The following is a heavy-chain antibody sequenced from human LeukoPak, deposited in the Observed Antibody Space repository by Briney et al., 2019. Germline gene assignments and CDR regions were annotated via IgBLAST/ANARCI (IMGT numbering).Heavy chain of an antibody. J-gene: IGHJ5*02. CDR3: ARWRYSGYDGSYWFDP. CDR1: GGSFSGYY. D-gene: IGHD5-12*01. CDR2: INHSGST. Sequence: SETLSLTCAVYGGSFSGYYWSWIRQPPGKGLEWVGEINHSGSTNYNPSLKSRVTISVDTSKNQFSLKLSSVTAADTAVYYCARWRYSGYDGSYWFDPWGQGTLVTVSS. V-gene: IGHV4-34*01.